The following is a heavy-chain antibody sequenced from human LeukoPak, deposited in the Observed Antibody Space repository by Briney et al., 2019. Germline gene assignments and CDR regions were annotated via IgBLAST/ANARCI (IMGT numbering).Heavy chain of an antibody. CDR2: MSSDGTNT. Sequence: GGSLRLSCAASGFSFSSYAMHWVRQAPGKGLEWVAVMSSDGTNTYYAASVKGRFTISRDISKNTLYLQMNGLRAEDTAVYYCAREVSVVRGVNWGQGTLVTVSS. CDR3: AREVSVVRGVN. J-gene: IGHJ4*02. CDR1: GFSFSSYA. D-gene: IGHD3-10*01. V-gene: IGHV3-30-3*01.